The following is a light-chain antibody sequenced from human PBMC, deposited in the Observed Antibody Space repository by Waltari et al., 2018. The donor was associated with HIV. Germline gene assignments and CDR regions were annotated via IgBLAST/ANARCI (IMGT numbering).Light chain of an antibody. CDR2: GAS. Sequence: EIVLTQSPGTLSLSPGGRATLSCRASQSVSSNSLAWYQHKPGQAPRLLICGASTRATGVSDRFSGSGSGADFTLIISRMQPEDLAVYYCHQYGSSPGTFGQGTKVEIK. J-gene: IGKJ1*01. CDR3: HQYGSSPGT. V-gene: IGKV3-20*01. CDR1: QSVSSNS.